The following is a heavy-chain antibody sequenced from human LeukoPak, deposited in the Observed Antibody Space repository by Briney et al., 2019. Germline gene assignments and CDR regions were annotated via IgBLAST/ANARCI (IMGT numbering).Heavy chain of an antibody. J-gene: IGHJ3*02. V-gene: IGHV3-21*01. CDR3: AREHYGPPDDFDI. Sequence: AGGSLRLSCAASGFTFSSYSMNWVSQAPGKGLEWVSSISSSSSYIYYADSVKGRFTISRDNAKNSLYLQMNSLRAEDTAVYYCAREHYGPPDDFDIWGQGTMVTVSS. CDR2: ISSSSSYI. CDR1: GFTFSSYS. D-gene: IGHD3-16*01.